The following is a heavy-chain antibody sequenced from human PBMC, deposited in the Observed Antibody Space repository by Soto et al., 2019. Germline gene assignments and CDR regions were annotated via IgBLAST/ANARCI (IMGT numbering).Heavy chain of an antibody. CDR1: GDSVSSNNW. D-gene: IGHD2-2*01. J-gene: IGHJ4*02. V-gene: IGHV4-4*02. Sequence: QVQLQASGPGLVKPSGTLSLTCTVSGDSVSSNNWWNWVRQSPGKGLDWIGETHPTGNSNYHPSLQSRVTISVDTSKNRFSLILTSVTAADTAVYFCARVRAGCSRASCFLDDWGRGTLVTVSS. CDR3: ARVRAGCSRASCFLDD. CDR2: THPTGNS.